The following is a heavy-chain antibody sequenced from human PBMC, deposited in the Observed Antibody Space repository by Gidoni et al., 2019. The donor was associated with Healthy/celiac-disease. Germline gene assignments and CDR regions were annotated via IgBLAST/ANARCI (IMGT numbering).Heavy chain of an antibody. J-gene: IGHJ4*02. CDR2: IKQDVSEK. V-gene: IGHV3-7*03. CDR1: GFTFSRYW. Sequence: EVQLVESGGGLVQPGGSLRLSCPASGFTFSRYWMSWVRQAPGKGVAVVANIKQDVSEKYYVDSVKGRFTISRDNAKNSLYLQMNSLRAEDTAVYYCARLARGGIAVAGTDYWGQGTLVTVSS. D-gene: IGHD6-19*01. CDR3: ARLARGGIAVAGTDY.